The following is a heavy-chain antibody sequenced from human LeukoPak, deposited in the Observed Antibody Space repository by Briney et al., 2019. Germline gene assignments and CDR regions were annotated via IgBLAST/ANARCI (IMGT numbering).Heavy chain of an antibody. V-gene: IGHV3-23*01. Sequence: QAGGSLRHSCAASGLTFSSDAMTWVRQAPGESLEWVSTITGSDDTTYYADSVKGRFTISRDNSKNTLYLQMNSLRAEDTAVYYCAKVNYDFWSGYYSPTPFYYYMDVWGKGTTVTVSS. CDR2: ITGSDDTT. J-gene: IGHJ6*03. D-gene: IGHD3-3*01. CDR3: AKVNYDFWSGYYSPTPFYYYMDV. CDR1: GLTFSSDA.